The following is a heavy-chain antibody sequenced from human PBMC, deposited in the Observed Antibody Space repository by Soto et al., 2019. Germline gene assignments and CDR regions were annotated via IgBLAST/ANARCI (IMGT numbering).Heavy chain of an antibody. J-gene: IGHJ6*02. CDR2: INSDGSST. CDR3: ARGRYSGCEFYYYYGMDV. V-gene: IGHV3-74*01. D-gene: IGHD5-12*01. CDR1: GFTFSSYW. Sequence: GGSLRLSCAASGFTFSSYWMHWVRQAPGKGLVWVSRINSDGSSTSYADSVKGRFTISRDNAKNTLYLQMNSLRAEDTAVYYCARGRYSGCEFYYYYGMDVWGQGTTVTVSS.